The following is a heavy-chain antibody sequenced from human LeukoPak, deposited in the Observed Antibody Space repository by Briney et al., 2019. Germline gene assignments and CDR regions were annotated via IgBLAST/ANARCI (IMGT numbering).Heavy chain of an antibody. Sequence: GGSPRLSCAASGFAFSSYAMHWVRQAPGKGLEYVSAISSNGGDTYYANSVKGRFTISRDNSKNTLYLQMGRMRTEDMAVYYCARAIHSSGYPPVDYWGQGTLVTVSS. D-gene: IGHD3-22*01. CDR2: ISSNGGDT. CDR1: GFAFSSYA. CDR3: ARAIHSSGYPPVDY. J-gene: IGHJ4*02. V-gene: IGHV3-64*01.